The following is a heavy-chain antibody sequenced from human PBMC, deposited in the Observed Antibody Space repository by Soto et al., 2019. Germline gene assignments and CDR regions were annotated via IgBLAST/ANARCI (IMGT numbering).Heavy chain of an antibody. CDR2: INSAGTTT. CDR3: ARGDTAMVIDY. V-gene: IGHV3-74*01. CDR1: GFTFSIYW. J-gene: IGHJ4*02. Sequence: GGSLRLSCAASGFTFSIYWMHWVRQAPGKGLVWVSRINSAGTTTTYADAMKGRFTISRDNAKNTLYLQMNSLRAEETAVYYCARGDTAMVIDYWGQGTQVTVSS. D-gene: IGHD5-18*01.